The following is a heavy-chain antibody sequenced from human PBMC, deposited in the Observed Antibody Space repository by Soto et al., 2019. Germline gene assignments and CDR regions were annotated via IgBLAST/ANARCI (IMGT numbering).Heavy chain of an antibody. D-gene: IGHD2-21*01. CDR1: GYTFTSYT. Sequence: GASVKVSCKASGYTFTSYTIHWVRQAPGQRPEWMGWIDAGNGNTKYSQKFQGRVTITRDTSASIIYMELSSLRSEDGAVYYCARDDSSDGPTFFDYWGQGTLVTVSS. V-gene: IGHV1-3*01. CDR3: ARDDSSDGPTFFDY. CDR2: IDAGNGNT. J-gene: IGHJ4*02.